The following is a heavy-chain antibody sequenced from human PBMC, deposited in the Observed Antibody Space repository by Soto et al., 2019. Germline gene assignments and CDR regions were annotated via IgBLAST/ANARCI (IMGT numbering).Heavy chain of an antibody. CDR1: GFTFTSSA. V-gene: IGHV1-58*01. CDR3: AAETYYYDFWSGYSRHRTANWFYP. CDR2: IVVGSGNT. Sequence: SVKVSCKASGFTFTSSAVQWVRQARGQRLEWIGWIVVGSGNTNYAQKFQERVTITRDMSTSTAYMELSSLRSEDTAVYYCAAETYYYDFWSGYSRHRTANWFYPWGQGTLVTVSS. J-gene: IGHJ5*02. D-gene: IGHD3-3*01.